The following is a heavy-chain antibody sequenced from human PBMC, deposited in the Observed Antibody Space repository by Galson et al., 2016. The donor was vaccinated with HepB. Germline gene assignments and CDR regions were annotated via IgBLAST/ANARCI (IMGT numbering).Heavy chain of an antibody. D-gene: IGHD1-7*01. CDR2: TYFRSRWYN. V-gene: IGHV6-1*01. CDR1: GDSVSSNTVA. Sequence: CAISGDSVSSNTVAWNWIRQSPSRGLEWLGRTYFRSRWYNDYAGSVKSRIIISPDTSKNHFSLHLTSFTPEDTAVYYCARGWNYVKFDYWGQGTLVTVSS. J-gene: IGHJ4*02. CDR3: ARGWNYVKFDY.